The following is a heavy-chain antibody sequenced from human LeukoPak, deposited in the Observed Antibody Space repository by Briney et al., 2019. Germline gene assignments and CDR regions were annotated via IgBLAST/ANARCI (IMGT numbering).Heavy chain of an antibody. CDR2: IYTSGST. Sequence: PSETLSLTCTVSGGSISSYYWSWIRQPAGKGLEWIGRIYTSGSTNYNPSLKSRVTISVDTSKNQFSLKLSSVTAADTAVYYCARHIRYYYGSGSILDYWGQGTLVTVSS. CDR3: ARHIRYYYGSGSILDY. V-gene: IGHV4-4*07. D-gene: IGHD3-10*01. CDR1: GGSISSYY. J-gene: IGHJ4*02.